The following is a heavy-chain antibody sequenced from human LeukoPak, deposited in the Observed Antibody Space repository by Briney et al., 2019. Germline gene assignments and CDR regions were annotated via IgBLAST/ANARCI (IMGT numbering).Heavy chain of an antibody. D-gene: IGHD1-26*01. Sequence: GGSLRLSCAASGFTFSSYWMNWARQAPGKGLEWVASINHNGNVNYYVDSVKGRFTISRDNAKNSLYLQMSNLRAEDTAVYYCGRDLGGRSGYWGQGTLVTVSS. V-gene: IGHV3-7*03. J-gene: IGHJ4*02. CDR1: GFTFSSYW. CDR2: INHNGNVN. CDR3: GRDLGGRSGY.